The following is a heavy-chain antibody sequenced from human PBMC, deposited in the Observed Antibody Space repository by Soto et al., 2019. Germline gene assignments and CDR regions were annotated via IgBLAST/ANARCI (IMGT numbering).Heavy chain of an antibody. V-gene: IGHV3-15*01. CDR1: GFTFRNSW. J-gene: IGHJ4*02. CDR2: IKNRADGGTA. D-gene: IGHD3-10*01. CDR3: GETYFDY. Sequence: AGGSLRLSCAASGFTFRNSWMTWVRQAPGKGLEWVGRIKNRADGGTAEYATSVKGRFTISRDDSRDTVYLQMNSLKTDDTAVYYCGETYFDYWGQGTLVTVSS.